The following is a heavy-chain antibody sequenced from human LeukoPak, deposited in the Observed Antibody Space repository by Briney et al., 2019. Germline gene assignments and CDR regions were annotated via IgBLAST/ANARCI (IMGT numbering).Heavy chain of an antibody. D-gene: IGHD6-19*01. J-gene: IGHJ6*04. Sequence: PAGGSLRLSCAASGFTFSSYSMNWVRQAPGKGLEWVSYISSSSSTIYYADSVKGRFTISRDNAKNSLYLQMNSLRAEDTAVYYCARVRSRYSSAPLDVWGKGTTVTVSS. CDR3: ARVRSRYSSAPLDV. V-gene: IGHV3-48*04. CDR2: ISSSSSTI. CDR1: GFTFSSYS.